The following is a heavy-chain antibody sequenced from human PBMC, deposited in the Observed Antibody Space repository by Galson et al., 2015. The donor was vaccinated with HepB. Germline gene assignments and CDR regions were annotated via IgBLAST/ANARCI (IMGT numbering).Heavy chain of an antibody. Sequence: TLSLTCTVSGGSIGSGSYYWSWIRQPAGKGLEWIGRIYTSGSTNYNPSLKSRVTISVDTSKNHFSLKLSCVTASDTAVYYCARVNTGTLIIEPLEAFDIWGQGTMVTVSS. CDR3: ARVNTGTLIIEPLEAFDI. D-gene: IGHD1-14*01. J-gene: IGHJ3*02. CDR2: IYTSGST. CDR1: GGSIGSGSYY. V-gene: IGHV4-61*02.